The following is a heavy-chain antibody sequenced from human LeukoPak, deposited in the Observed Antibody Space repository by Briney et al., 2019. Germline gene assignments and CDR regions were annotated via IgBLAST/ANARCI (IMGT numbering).Heavy chain of an antibody. D-gene: IGHD2-15*01. Sequence: GGSLRLSCSASGFTFSTYWMSWVRQAPGKGLVWVSRIDSDGRTTTYADSVKGRFTISRDNAKNTLYLQMNSLRAEDTAVYYCARTSPSAVAEDYWGQGTLVTVSS. J-gene: IGHJ4*02. CDR1: GFTFSTYW. CDR2: IDSDGRTT. V-gene: IGHV3-74*01. CDR3: ARTSPSAVAEDY.